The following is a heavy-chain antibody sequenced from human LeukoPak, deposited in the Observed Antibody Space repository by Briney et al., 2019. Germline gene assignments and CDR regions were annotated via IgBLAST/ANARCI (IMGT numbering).Heavy chain of an antibody. CDR1: GGSISSYY. CDR3: ARGVEWSDAFDI. V-gene: IGHV4-59*01. J-gene: IGHJ3*02. CDR2: IYYSGST. Sequence: PSETLSLTCTVSGGSISSYYWSWIRQPPGKGLEWIGYIYYSGSTNYNPSLKSRVTISVDTSENQFSLKLSSVTAADTAVYYCARGVEWSDAFDIWGQGTMVTVSS. D-gene: IGHD3-3*01.